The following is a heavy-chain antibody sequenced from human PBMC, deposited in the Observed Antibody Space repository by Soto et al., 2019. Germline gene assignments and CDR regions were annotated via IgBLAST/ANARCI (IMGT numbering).Heavy chain of an antibody. CDR1: GVSMSSGSYY. V-gene: IGHV4-39*01. CDR2: IYDSGSI. CDR3: AHRRRVVTGFFDS. Sequence: PSETLSLTCTVSGVSMSSGSYYWGWIRQPPGKGLEWIGSIYDSGSIYYKSSLKNRVAISVDTSRNRFSLKLSSVTAADTAVYYCAHRRRVVTGFFDSWGLGTLVTVSS. J-gene: IGHJ4*02. D-gene: IGHD2-21*02.